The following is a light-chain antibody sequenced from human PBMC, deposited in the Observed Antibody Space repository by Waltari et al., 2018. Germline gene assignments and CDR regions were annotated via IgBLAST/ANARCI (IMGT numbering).Light chain of an antibody. CDR1: SSHSGSTY. J-gene: IGLJ1*01. CDR2: RNN. V-gene: IGLV1-47*01. CDR3: ASWDDSHYV. Sequence: QSVLTQPPSASETPGQRVMISCSGSSSHSGSTYLYWYQQLPATAPKLLSYRNNPRPSGVPDRFSASKSGTSASLAISGLRSEDEAVYYCASWDDSHYVFGTGTQVTVL.